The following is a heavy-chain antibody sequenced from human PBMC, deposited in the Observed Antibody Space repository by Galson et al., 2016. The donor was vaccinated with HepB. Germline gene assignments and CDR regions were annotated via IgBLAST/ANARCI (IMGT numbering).Heavy chain of an antibody. CDR2: FNREDAET. J-gene: IGHJ4*02. V-gene: IGHV1-24*01. Sequence: SVKVSCKVFGYSLSGLYIHWVRQAPGKGLEWVGTFNREDAETITTQKFQGRVTVSEVTSTDTTYLELKSLRSEDTAVYYCTTGPDPGTGADFWGQGPLVTVSS. CDR3: TTGPDPGTGADF. CDR1: GYSLSGLY. D-gene: IGHD3/OR15-3a*01.